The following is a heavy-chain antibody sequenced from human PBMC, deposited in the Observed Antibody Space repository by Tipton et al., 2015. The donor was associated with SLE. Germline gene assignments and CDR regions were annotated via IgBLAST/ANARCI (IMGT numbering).Heavy chain of an antibody. Sequence: TLSLTCAVYGGSFSVYYWTWIRQPPGKGLEWIGEINHGGSTNYNPSLKSRVTISIDTSKNQFSLKLSSVTAADTTVYYCASARRDRESYYYYYHHLDVWGKGTTVTVSS. D-gene: IGHD3-10*01. CDR1: GGSFSVYY. CDR2: INHGGST. CDR3: ASARRDRESYYYYYHHLDV. V-gene: IGHV4-34*01. J-gene: IGHJ6*03.